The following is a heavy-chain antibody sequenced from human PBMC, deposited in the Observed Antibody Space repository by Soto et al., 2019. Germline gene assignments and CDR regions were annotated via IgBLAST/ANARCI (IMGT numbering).Heavy chain of an antibody. D-gene: IGHD3-16*01. J-gene: IGHJ6*02. Sequence: SVKVSCKASGGTFSSYTISWVRQAPGQGLEWMGRIIPILGIANYAQKFQGRVTITADKSTSTAYMELSSLRSEDTAVYYCARGNIMTYYGMDVWGQGTTVPVSS. CDR2: IIPILGIA. CDR1: GGTFSSYT. CDR3: ARGNIMTYYGMDV. V-gene: IGHV1-69*02.